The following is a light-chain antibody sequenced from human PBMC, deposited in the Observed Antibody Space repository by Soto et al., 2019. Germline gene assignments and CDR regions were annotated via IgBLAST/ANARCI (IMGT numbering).Light chain of an antibody. Sequence: QSALTQPASVSGSPGQSITIPCTGTSSDVGGYNYVSWYQQHPGKAPKLVIYEVTKRPSGVPDRVSASKSGNTASLTVSGLRAEDEADYYCSSYAGSNNFVFGSGTKVTVL. CDR1: SSDVGGYNY. V-gene: IGLV2-8*01. CDR3: SSYAGSNNFV. J-gene: IGLJ1*01. CDR2: EVT.